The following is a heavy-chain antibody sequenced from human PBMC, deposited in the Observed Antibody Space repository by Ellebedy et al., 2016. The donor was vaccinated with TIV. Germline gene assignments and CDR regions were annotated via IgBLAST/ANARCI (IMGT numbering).Heavy chain of an antibody. J-gene: IGHJ3*02. CDR1: GYTFSSYA. CDR2: ISYDGSSK. V-gene: IGHV3-30-3*02. D-gene: IGHD5-24*01. CDR3: AKSAWQWRGDGYNFLCAFDI. Sequence: GESLKISCAASGYTFSSYAMHWVRQAPGKGLEWVAVISYDGSSKYYADSVQGRFTISRDNSKNTLYLQMNSLRAEDTAVYYCAKSAWQWRGDGYNFLCAFDIWGQGTMVTVSS.